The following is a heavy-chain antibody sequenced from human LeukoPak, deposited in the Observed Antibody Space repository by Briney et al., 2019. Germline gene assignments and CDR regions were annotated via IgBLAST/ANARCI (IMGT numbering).Heavy chain of an antibody. J-gene: IGHJ6*03. CDR3: ARGVPPTMVRGVIPSGPNYYYYYMDV. V-gene: IGHV4-34*01. CDR2: INHSGST. Sequence: SETLSLTCAVYGGSSSGYYWSWIRQPPGKGLEWIGEINHSGSTNYNPSLKSRVTISVDTSKNQFSLKLSSVTAADTAVYYCARGVPPTMVRGVIPSGPNYYYYYMDVWGKGTTVTISS. D-gene: IGHD3-10*01. CDR1: GGSSSGYY.